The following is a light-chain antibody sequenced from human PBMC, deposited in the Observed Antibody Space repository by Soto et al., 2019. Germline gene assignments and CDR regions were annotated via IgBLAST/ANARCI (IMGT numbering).Light chain of an antibody. J-gene: IGLJ3*02. CDR2: DVS. Sequence: QSVLTQPASVSGSPGQSITVSCTGSSSDVGTYNSVSWYQQHPGKAPKLIIYDVSTRPSGVSNRFSDSKSGNTASLTISGLQTEDEADYYCGSYTSSSSWVFGGGTKLTVL. CDR3: GSYTSSSSWV. CDR1: SSDVGTYNS. V-gene: IGLV2-14*03.